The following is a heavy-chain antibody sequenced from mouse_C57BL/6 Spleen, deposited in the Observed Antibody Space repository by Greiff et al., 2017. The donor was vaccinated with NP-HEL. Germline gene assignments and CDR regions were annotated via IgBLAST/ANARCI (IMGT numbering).Heavy chain of an antibody. CDR2: INYDGSST. D-gene: IGHD1-1*01. V-gene: IGHV5-16*01. CDR1: GFTFSDYY. CDR3: ARGGFYYSRAMDY. Sequence: EVMLVESEGGLVQPGSSMKLSCTASGFTFSDYYMAWVRQVPEKGLEWVANINYDGSSTYYLDSLKSRFIISRDNAKNILYLQMSSLKAEDTATYYGARGGFYYSRAMDYWGQGTSVTVSS. J-gene: IGHJ4*01.